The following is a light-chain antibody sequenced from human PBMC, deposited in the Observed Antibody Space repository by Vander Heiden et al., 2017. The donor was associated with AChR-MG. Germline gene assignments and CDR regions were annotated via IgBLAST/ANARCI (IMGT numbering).Light chain of an antibody. J-gene: IGLJ2*01. CDR1: SSDVGGYNY. CDR2: DVS. CDR3: RPNAGSYTGV. V-gene: IGLV2-11*01. Sequence: QSALTQPRSVSGSPGQSVTISCTGTSSDVGGYNYVSWYQQHPGKAPKLMIYDVSKRPSGGPERFSGSKSGNTAPLTILGLKVEDEGDYYCRPNAGSYTGVFGGGTKLTVL.